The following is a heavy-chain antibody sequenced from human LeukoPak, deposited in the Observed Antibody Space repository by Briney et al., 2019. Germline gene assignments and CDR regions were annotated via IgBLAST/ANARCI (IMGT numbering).Heavy chain of an antibody. CDR3: ASPLGIGAFEI. CDR2: IYSGGST. D-gene: IGHD7-27*01. V-gene: IGHV3-66*01. CDR1: GFTVSYYY. J-gene: IGHJ3*02. Sequence: GGSLRLSCAASGFTVSYYYMSWVRQAPGKGLEWVSIIYSGGSTYYADSVKGRFTISRDNSKNTLYLRMNSLRADDTAVYHCASPLGIGAFEIWGRGTMVTVSS.